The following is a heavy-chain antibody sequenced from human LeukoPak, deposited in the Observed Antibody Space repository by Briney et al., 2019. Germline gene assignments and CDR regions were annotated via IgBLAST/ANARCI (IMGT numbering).Heavy chain of an antibody. CDR2: IQNSAIYRAKI. Sequence: SETLSLTCAVSGGTISSYYWTWIRQPPGKGLEWVGNIQNSAIYRAKIKSSPSLQSRVSLPIDTSKNQVSLTVNSVTAADTAVYYCARLSSTLYCSMDVWGPGTAVTVSS. V-gene: IGHV4-59*08. D-gene: IGHD2-21*02. CDR3: ARLSSTLYCSMDV. J-gene: IGHJ6*02. CDR1: GGTISSYY.